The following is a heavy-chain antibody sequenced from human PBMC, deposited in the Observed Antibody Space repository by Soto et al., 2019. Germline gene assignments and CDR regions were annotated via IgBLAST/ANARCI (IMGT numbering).Heavy chain of an antibody. CDR2: INAGNGNT. Sequence: GASVKVSCKASGYTFTSYAMHLVRQAPGQRLEWMGWINAGNGNTKYSQKFQGRVTITRDTSASTAYMELSSLRSEDTAVYYCARDWVKLKIQLWLILGYWGQGTLVTVSS. D-gene: IGHD5-18*01. CDR1: GYTFTSYA. J-gene: IGHJ4*02. CDR3: ARDWVKLKIQLWLILGY. V-gene: IGHV1-3*01.